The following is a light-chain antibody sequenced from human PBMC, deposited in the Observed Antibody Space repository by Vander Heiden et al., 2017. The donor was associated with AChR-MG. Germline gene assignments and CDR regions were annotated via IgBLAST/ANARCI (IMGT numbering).Light chain of an antibody. J-gene: IGLJ2*01. V-gene: IGLV2-11*01. CDR2: DVS. CDR1: SSSVGGYNY. Sequence: QSALPQPPPVSGSPGQTATISCTATSSSVGGYNYVSWYHQHPGKAPKLMIFDVSKRPSGVPDRCSCAKSGNTASPTIAGLQAEDEADYYCCSCAGSNTLRGVFGGGTKLTV. CDR3: CSCAGSNTLRGV.